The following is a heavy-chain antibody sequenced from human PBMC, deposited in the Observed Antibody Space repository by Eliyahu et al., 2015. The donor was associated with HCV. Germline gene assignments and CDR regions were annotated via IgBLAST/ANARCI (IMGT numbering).Heavy chain of an antibody. CDR1: GFTXGSXG. V-gene: IGHV3-33*01. D-gene: IGHD6-6*01. CDR2: IYYDGSNK. CDR3: ARDRIAARPGWFDP. J-gene: IGHJ5*02. Sequence: QVQLVESGGGVVQPGRSLRLSCXXSGFTXGSXGXHWGRQAPGKGVEWVAVIYYDGSNKNYADSVKGRFTISRDNSKNTLYLQMNSLRAEDTAVYYCARDRIAARPGWFDPWGQGTLVTVSS.